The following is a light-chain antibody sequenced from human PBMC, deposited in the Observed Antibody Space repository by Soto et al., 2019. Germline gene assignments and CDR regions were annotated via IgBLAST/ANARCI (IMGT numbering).Light chain of an antibody. CDR2: WAS. V-gene: IGKV4-1*01. CDR1: QSVLHSSDNKNY. J-gene: IGKJ3*01. Sequence: DIVMTQSPESLTVSLGKRATINCKSSQSVLHSSDNKNYLAWYQQKPGQPPKLLIYWASARESGVPDRFSGSGSGTDFTLTISSLQAEDVAVYSCQQHYDTPFTFGPGTKVDIK. CDR3: QQHYDTPFT.